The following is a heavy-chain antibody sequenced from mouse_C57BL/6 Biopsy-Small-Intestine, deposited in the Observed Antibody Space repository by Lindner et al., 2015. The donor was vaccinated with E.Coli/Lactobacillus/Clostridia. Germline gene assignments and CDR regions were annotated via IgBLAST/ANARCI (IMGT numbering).Heavy chain of an antibody. CDR2: IYPRSGNS. Sequence: VQLQESGAELARPGASVKLSCKASGYTFTSYGISWVKQRTGQGLEWIGEIYPRSGNSYYNEKFKGKATLTADKPSSTAYMELRSLTSVDSAVYFCVRSNYSNYSYYFDYWGQGTTLTVSS. V-gene: IGHV1-81*01. CDR1: GYTFTSYG. CDR3: VRSNYSNYSYYFDY. J-gene: IGHJ2*01. D-gene: IGHD2-5*01.